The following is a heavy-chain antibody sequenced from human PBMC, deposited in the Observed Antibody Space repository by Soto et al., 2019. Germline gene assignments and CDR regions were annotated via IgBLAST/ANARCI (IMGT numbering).Heavy chain of an antibody. CDR1: GYTFTSYY. Sequence: QVQLVQSGADVKEPGASVRVSCKASGYTFTSYYMHWVRQAPGQGLEWMGIINPSGGGTSYTQKFQGRVTMTRDTSTNTVNMERSSLRSEDTAVYYCAREGGSYQGGFDSWGQGTLVTVSS. J-gene: IGHJ4*02. V-gene: IGHV1-46*01. D-gene: IGHD1-26*01. CDR3: AREGGSYQGGFDS. CDR2: INPSGGGT.